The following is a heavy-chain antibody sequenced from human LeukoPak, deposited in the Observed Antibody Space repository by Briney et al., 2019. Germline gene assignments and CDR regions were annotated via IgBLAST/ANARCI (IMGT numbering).Heavy chain of an antibody. Sequence: PSETLSLTCAVYGGSFSGYYWSWIRQPPGKGLEWIGEINHSGSTNYNPSLKSRVTISVDTSKNQFSLKLSSVTAADTAVYYCAGGSGSEGYYGMDVRGQGTTVTVSS. CDR1: GGSFSGYY. CDR2: INHSGST. V-gene: IGHV4-34*01. D-gene: IGHD3-10*01. CDR3: AGGSGSEGYYGMDV. J-gene: IGHJ6*02.